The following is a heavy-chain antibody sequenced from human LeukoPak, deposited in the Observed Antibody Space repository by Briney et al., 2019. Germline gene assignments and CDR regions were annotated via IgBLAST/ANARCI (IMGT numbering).Heavy chain of an antibody. J-gene: IGHJ4*02. CDR3: ARDGGDGYDIFFFDY. V-gene: IGHV3-66*02. D-gene: IGHD5-24*01. CDR1: GFTFSNYN. CDR2: IYSGGST. Sequence: PGGSLRLSCVASGFTFSNYNMNWVRQSPGQGLEWVSVIYSGGSTYYADSVKGRFTISRDNSKNTLYLQMNSLRAEDTAVYYCARDGGDGYDIFFFDYWGQGTLVTVSS.